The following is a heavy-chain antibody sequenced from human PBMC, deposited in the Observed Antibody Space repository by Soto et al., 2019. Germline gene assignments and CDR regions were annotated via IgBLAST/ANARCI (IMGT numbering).Heavy chain of an antibody. V-gene: IGHV3-30*18. CDR3: AKGYEGQYLTRGEAFEF. CDR2: ISTDVNNK. D-gene: IGHD3-3*01. Sequence: QVQLVESGGDVVQPGRSLRLSCAVSGFTFSNYGMHWVRQATGKGLEWVAFISTDVNNKDYAESVKGRYTISRVNSKNALYLQMTNLRTGNRAFYFGAKGYEGQYLTRGEAFEFWGRGTTVTVSS. CDR1: GFTFSNYG. J-gene: IGHJ3*01.